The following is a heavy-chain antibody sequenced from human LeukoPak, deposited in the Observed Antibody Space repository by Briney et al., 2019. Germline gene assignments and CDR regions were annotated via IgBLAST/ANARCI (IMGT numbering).Heavy chain of an antibody. J-gene: IGHJ4*02. Sequence: SETLSLTCTVSGASISSYYWSWIRQPAGKGLEWIGRIYISGNTNYNPSLKSRVTMSVDTSKNQFSLKMSSVTAADTAVYYCARDISAALSEDYWGQGIPVTVSS. CDR2: IYISGNT. D-gene: IGHD6-13*01. V-gene: IGHV4-4*07. CDR1: GASISSYY. CDR3: ARDISAALSEDY.